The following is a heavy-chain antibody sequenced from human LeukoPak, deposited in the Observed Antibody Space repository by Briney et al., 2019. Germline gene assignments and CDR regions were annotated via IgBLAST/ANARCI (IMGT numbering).Heavy chain of an antibody. J-gene: IGHJ3*02. CDR2: ISSSSSYI. V-gene: IGHV3-21*01. Sequence: GGSLRLSCAASGFTFSSYSMNWVRQAPGKGLEWVPSISSSSSYIYYADSVKGRFTISRDNAKNSLYLQMNSLRAEDTAVYYCARDETGAQDAFDIWGQGTMVTVSS. CDR1: GFTFSSYS. D-gene: IGHD1-14*01. CDR3: ARDETGAQDAFDI.